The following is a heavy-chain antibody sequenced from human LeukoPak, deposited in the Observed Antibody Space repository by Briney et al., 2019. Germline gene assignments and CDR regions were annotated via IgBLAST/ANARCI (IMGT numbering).Heavy chain of an antibody. V-gene: IGHV4-34*01. D-gene: IGHD3-10*01. CDR3: ARVAPSGSGNYYSFDY. CDR1: GGSFSGYY. CDR2: INHSGST. J-gene: IGHJ4*02. Sequence: SETLSLTCAVYGGSFSGYYWSWIRQPPGKGLEWIGEINHSGSTNYNPSLKSRVTISVDTSKNQFSLNLSSVTAADTAVYYCARVAPSGSGNYYSFDYWGQGTLVIVSS.